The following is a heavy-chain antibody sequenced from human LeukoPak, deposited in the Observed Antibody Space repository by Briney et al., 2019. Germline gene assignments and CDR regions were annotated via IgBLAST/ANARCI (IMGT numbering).Heavy chain of an antibody. Sequence: PGGSLRLSCAASGFTFSDYYMSWLRHAPGKGLEWVSYISSSGSTIYYVDSVNGRFSNSTDNAKNSLYLQMNSVRAEETDVYYCARDQQWGGVDYCGQGTLTTVSS. CDR1: GFTFSDYY. CDR2: ISSSGSTI. J-gene: IGHJ4*02. CDR3: ARDQQWGGVDY. V-gene: IGHV3-11*01. D-gene: IGHD6-19*01.